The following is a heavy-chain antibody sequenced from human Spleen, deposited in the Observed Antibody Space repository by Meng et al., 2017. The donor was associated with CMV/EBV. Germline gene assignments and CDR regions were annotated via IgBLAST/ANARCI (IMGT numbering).Heavy chain of an antibody. J-gene: IGHJ3*02. CDR1: GFTFSPYS. D-gene: IGHD6-13*01. CDR2: LSTSSTYI. Sequence: GESLKISCAASGFTFSPYSMNWVRQAPGKGLEWVSSLSTSSTYIYYSDSVKGRFTISRDNAKDSLYLQMNSLRAEDTALYYCATLNIAAAGNIRSAFDIWGQGAMVTVSS. V-gene: IGHV3-21*04. CDR3: ATLNIAAAGNIRSAFDI.